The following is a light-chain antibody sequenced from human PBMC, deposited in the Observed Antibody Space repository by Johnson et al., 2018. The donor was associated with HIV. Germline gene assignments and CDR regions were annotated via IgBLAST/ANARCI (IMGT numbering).Light chain of an antibody. CDR1: KSNIGNNY. J-gene: IGLJ1*01. CDR3: GTWDSSLSGGV. Sequence: QSVLTQPPSVSAAPGQKVTISCSGTKSNIGNNYVSWYQQFPGTAPKLLIYENNKRSSGIPDRFSGSKSGTSATLGITGLQTGDEADYYCGTWDSSLSGGVFGTGTKVTVL. CDR2: ENN. V-gene: IGLV1-51*02.